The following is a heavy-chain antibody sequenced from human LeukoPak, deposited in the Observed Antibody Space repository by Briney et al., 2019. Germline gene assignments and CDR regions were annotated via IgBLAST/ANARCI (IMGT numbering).Heavy chain of an antibody. J-gene: IGHJ5*02. D-gene: IGHD1-26*01. V-gene: IGHV1-18*01. Sequence: GASVKVSCKASGYTFSSYGISWVRQAPGQGLEWMGWISAYNGATNYAQNLQGRVTMTTDTSTRTAYMDLRSLRSDDTAVYYCARDARYSGSYWFDPWGQGTLVTVSS. CDR1: GYTFSSYG. CDR3: ARDARYSGSYWFDP. CDR2: ISAYNGAT.